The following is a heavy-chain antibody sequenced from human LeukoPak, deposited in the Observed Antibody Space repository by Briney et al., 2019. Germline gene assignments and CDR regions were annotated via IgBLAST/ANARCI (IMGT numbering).Heavy chain of an antibody. V-gene: IGHV1-69*04. CDR1: GGTFSSYA. Sequence: SVKVSCRASGGTFSSYAISWVRQAPGQGLEWMGRIIPILGIANYAQKFQGRVTITADKSTSTAYMELSSLRSEDTAVYYCSRGIRYFDGIYGMDVWGQGTTVTVSS. CDR2: IIPILGIA. J-gene: IGHJ6*02. D-gene: IGHD3-9*01. CDR3: SRGIRYFDGIYGMDV.